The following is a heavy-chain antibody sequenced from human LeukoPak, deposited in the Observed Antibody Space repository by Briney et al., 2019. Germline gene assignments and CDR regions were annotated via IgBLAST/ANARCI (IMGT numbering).Heavy chain of an antibody. J-gene: IGHJ4*02. V-gene: IGHV3-33*06. CDR1: GFTFSSYG. D-gene: IGHD1-26*01. CDR2: IWYDGSNK. CDR3: AKEQRGSGSYFGY. Sequence: GGSLRLSCAASGFTFSSYGMHWVRQAPGKGLEWVAVIWYDGSNKYYADSVKGRFTISRDNSKNTLYLQMNSLRAEDTAVYYCAKEQRGSGSYFGYWGQGTLVTVSS.